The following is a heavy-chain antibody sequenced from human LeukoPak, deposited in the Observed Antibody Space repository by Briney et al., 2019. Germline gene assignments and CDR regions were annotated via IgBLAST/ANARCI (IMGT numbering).Heavy chain of an antibody. D-gene: IGHD1-26*01. CDR1: GYTFTSYY. CDR3: AREGWAATLTYYYYYYGMDV. V-gene: IGHV1-46*01. Sequence: ASVKVSCKASGYTFTSYYMHWVRQAPGQGLEWMGIINPSGGSTSYAQKFQGRVTMTRDTSTSTVYMELSSLRSEDTAVYYCAREGWAATLTYYYYYYGMDVWGQGTTVTVSS. CDR2: INPSGGST. J-gene: IGHJ6*02.